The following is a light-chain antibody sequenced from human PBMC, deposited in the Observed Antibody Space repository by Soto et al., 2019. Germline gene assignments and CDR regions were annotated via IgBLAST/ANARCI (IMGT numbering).Light chain of an antibody. J-gene: IGLJ2*01. CDR1: SSDLDVYNF. Sequence: QSALTQPASVSGSPGQSITISCTGSSSDLDVYNFVSWYQQHAGKAPKLMIYAVSTRPSGVSNRFSASKSGNTASLTISGLRAEDEADYYCSSYTSSGTLVFGGGTKLTVL. V-gene: IGLV2-14*03. CDR3: SSYTSSGTLV. CDR2: AVS.